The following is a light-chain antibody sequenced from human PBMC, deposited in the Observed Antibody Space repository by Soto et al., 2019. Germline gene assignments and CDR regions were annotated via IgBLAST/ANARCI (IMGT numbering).Light chain of an antibody. CDR1: SSDVGGYDH. CDR3: SSDAGNYNYV. V-gene: IGLV2-8*01. Sequence: QSVLTQPPSASGSPGQSVTIPCTGTSSDVGGYDHVSWCQQHPGKAPKLMIYEVTKRPAGVPDRFSGSKSGNTASLTVSGLQAEDEADYYCSSDAGNYNYVFGTGTKVTVL. J-gene: IGLJ1*01. CDR2: EVT.